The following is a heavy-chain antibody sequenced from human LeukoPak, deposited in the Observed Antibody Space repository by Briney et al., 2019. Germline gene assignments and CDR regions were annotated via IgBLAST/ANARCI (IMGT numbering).Heavy chain of an antibody. CDR1: GFTVSRNY. CDR2: IYSGGAT. Sequence: PGGSLRLSCAASGFTVSRNYMTWVRQAPGKGLEWVSVIYSGGATYYADSVKGRFTISRDNSKNTLYLQMNSLRAEDTAMYYCARTSGYPYNFDNWGQGTLVTVSS. D-gene: IGHD3-22*01. J-gene: IGHJ4*02. CDR3: ARTSGYPYNFDN. V-gene: IGHV3-53*01.